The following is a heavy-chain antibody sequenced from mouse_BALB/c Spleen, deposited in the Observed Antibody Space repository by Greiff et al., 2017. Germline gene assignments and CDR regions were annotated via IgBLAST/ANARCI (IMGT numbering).Heavy chain of an antibody. Sequence: QVQLQQSGAELVRPGTSVKISCKASGYTFTNYWLGWVKQRPGHGLEWIGDIYPGGGYTNYNEKFKGKATLTADTSSSTAYMQLSSLTSEDSAVYFCARRDYSYAMDYWGQGTSVTVSS. J-gene: IGHJ4*01. CDR3: ARRDYSYAMDY. V-gene: IGHV1-63*02. CDR2: IYPGGGYT. D-gene: IGHD1-1*01. CDR1: GYTFTNYW.